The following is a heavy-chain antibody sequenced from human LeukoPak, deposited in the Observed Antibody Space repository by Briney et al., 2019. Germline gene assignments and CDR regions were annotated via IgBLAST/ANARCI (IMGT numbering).Heavy chain of an antibody. Sequence: GGSLRLSCAVSGFTFSSYAMSWVRQAPGKGLEWVSAISGSGGSTYYADSVKGRFTISRDNSKNTLYLQMNSLRAEDTAVYYCAKGRLVATIVLLFDYWGQGTLVTVSS. D-gene: IGHD5-12*01. J-gene: IGHJ4*02. CDR3: AKGRLVATIVLLFDY. V-gene: IGHV3-23*01. CDR1: GFTFSSYA. CDR2: ISGSGGST.